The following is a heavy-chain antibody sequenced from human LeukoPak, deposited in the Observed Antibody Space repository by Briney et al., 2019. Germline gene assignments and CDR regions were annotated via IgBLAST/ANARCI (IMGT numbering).Heavy chain of an antibody. D-gene: IGHD5-18*01. V-gene: IGHV1-3*01. CDR1: GYTFTSYG. CDR2: INAGNGNT. CDR3: ARVVDVNSYGLFDY. Sequence: ASVKVSCKASGYTFTSYGISWVRQAPGQGLEWMGWINAGNGNTKYSQKFQGRVTITRDTSASTANMELSSLRSEDTAVYYCARVVDVNSYGLFDYWGQGTPVTVSS. J-gene: IGHJ4*02.